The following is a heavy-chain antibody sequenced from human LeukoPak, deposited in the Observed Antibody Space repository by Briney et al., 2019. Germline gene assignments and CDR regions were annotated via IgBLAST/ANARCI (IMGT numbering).Heavy chain of an antibody. J-gene: IGHJ5*02. CDR1: GGSISSYY. D-gene: IGHD2-2*01. Sequence: PSETLSLTCTVSGGSISSYYWSWIRQPPGKGLEWIGYIYYSGSTNYNPSLKSRVTISVDTSKNRFSLKLSSVTAADTAVYYCARDVKEWGCSSTSCYDWFDPWGQGTLVTVSS. CDR2: IYYSGST. V-gene: IGHV4-59*01. CDR3: ARDVKEWGCSSTSCYDWFDP.